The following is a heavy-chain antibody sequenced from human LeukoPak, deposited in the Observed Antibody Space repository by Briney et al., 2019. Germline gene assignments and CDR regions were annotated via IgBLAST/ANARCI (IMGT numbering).Heavy chain of an antibody. J-gene: IGHJ4*02. D-gene: IGHD1-26*01. CDR3: ARVFRWELLPSYYFDY. CDR1: GYTFTSYG. Sequence: ASVKVSCKASGYTFTSYGISWVRQAPGQGLEWMGWISAYNGNTNYAQKLQGRVTMTTDTSTSTAYMELRSLRSDDTAVYYCARVFRWELLPSYYFDYWGQGTLVTVSS. CDR2: ISAYNGNT. V-gene: IGHV1-18*01.